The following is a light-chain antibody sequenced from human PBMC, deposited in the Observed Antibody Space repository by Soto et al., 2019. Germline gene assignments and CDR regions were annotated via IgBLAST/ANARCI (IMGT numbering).Light chain of an antibody. V-gene: IGKV4-1*01. J-gene: IGKJ2*01. CDR1: QRVLYSSNNKND. CDR2: WAS. CDR3: QQYESTPPT. Sequence: DIVMTQSPDSLAVSLGESATINCKSSQRVLYSSNNKNDLAWYQQRQGQPPKLLIYWASTRESGVSDRFSVSGSGTDFTLTITSLQAEDVAVYYCQQYESTPPTFGQGTKLEIK.